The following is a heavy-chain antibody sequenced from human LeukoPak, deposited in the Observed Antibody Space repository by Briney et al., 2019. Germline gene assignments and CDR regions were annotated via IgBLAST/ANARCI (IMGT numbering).Heavy chain of an antibody. CDR1: VGTFSSYA. D-gene: IGHD1-1*01. V-gene: IGHV1-69*05. CDR2: IIPIFGTA. J-gene: IGHJ4*02. CDR3: AREGTTPLGY. Sequence: ASVKVSCKASVGTFSSYAIIWVRHAPGQRLEWMGGIIPIFGTANFAQKFHDRLTLNTEEYTHTAYMAVRSLRSEDTAVYYCAREGTTPLGYWGQGTLVSVSS.